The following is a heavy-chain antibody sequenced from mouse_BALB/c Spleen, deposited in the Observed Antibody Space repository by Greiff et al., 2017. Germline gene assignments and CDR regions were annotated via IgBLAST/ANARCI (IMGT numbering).Heavy chain of an antibody. Sequence: EVQVVESGGGLVQPGGSRKLSCAASGFTFSSFGMHWVRQAPEKGLEWVAYISSGSSTVYYADTVKGRFTISRDNPKNTLFLQMTSLRSEDTAMYYCARNWDGWYFDVWGAGTTVTVSS. CDR3: ARNWDGWYFDV. J-gene: IGHJ1*01. CDR1: GFTFSSFG. CDR2: ISSGSSTV. D-gene: IGHD4-1*01. V-gene: IGHV5-17*02.